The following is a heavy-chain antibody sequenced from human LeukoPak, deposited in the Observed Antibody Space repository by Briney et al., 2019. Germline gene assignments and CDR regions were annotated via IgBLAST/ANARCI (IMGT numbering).Heavy chain of an antibody. J-gene: IGHJ4*02. Sequence: SETLSLTCAVYGGSFSGYYWSWIRQPPGKGREGIGEINHCGSTNYNPSLKSRVTISVATSKNQFSLKLSSVTAADTAVYYCARRYFDWLHQPDYWGQGTLVTVSS. V-gene: IGHV4-34*01. CDR3: ARRYFDWLHQPDY. D-gene: IGHD3-9*01. CDR1: GGSFSGYY. CDR2: INHCGST.